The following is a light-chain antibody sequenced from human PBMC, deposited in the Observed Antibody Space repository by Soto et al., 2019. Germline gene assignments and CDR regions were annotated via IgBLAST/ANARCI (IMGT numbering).Light chain of an antibody. CDR1: SSDFGGYNY. CDR2: EVY. V-gene: IGLV2-8*01. Sequence: QSVLTQPPSASGSPGQSVTISCTGTSSDFGGYNYVSWYQQHPGQAPKLMIYEVYKRPSGVPDRFSGSKSGNTASLTVSGLQAEDEADYYCNSYAGSNIVFGTGTKVTVL. CDR3: NSYAGSNIV. J-gene: IGLJ1*01.